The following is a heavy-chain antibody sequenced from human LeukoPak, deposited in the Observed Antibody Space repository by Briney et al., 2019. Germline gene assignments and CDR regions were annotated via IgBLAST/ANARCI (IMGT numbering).Heavy chain of an antibody. Sequence: GALRLSCAASGFTFDSYAMSWVRQAPGKGLEWVSSISGSGGSTYYADSVKGRFTISRDNSKNTLYLQMNSLRAEDTAVYYCPIRFLEWLPFDYWAREPWSPSPQ. CDR1: GFTFDSYA. J-gene: IGHJ4*02. V-gene: IGHV3-23*01. CDR3: PIRFLEWLPFDY. D-gene: IGHD3-3*01. CDR2: ISGSGGST.